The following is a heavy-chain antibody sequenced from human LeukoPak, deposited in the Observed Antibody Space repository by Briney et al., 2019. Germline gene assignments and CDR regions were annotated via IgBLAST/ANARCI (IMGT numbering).Heavy chain of an antibody. D-gene: IGHD4-11*01. CDR1: GGSISSGDYY. Sequence: SETLSLTCTVSGGSISSGDYYWSGIRQPPGKGLEGIGYIYYSGSTYYNPSLKSRVTISVDTSKNQFSLKLSSVTAADTAVYYCARVIPSNFSYFDYWGQGTLVTVSS. CDR2: IYYSGST. CDR3: ARVIPSNFSYFDY. J-gene: IGHJ4*02. V-gene: IGHV4-30-4*08.